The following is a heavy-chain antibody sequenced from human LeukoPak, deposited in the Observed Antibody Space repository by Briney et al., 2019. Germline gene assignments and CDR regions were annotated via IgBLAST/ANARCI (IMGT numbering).Heavy chain of an antibody. Sequence: PSETLSLTCTVSGGSISSYYWSWIRQPPGKGLEWIGYIYYSGSINYNPSLKSRVTISVDTSKNQFSLKLSSVTAADTAVYYCARESGGDYYYGMDVWGQGTTVTVSS. V-gene: IGHV4-59*01. CDR1: GGSISSYY. CDR3: ARESGGDYYYGMDV. D-gene: IGHD4-17*01. CDR2: IYYSGSI. J-gene: IGHJ6*02.